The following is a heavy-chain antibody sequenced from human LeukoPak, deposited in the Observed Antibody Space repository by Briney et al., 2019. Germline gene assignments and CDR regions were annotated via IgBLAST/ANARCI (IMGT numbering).Heavy chain of an antibody. CDR2: IYPGDSDT. CDR1: GYSFTSYW. V-gene: IGHV5-51*01. D-gene: IGHD2-2*01. Sequence: GESLKISGKGSGYSFTSYWIGWVRQMPGKGLEWMGIIYPGDSDTRYSPSFQGQVTISADKSISTAYLQWSSLKASDTAMYYCARHQGDCSSTSCYHWFDPWGQGTLVTVSS. CDR3: ARHQGDCSSTSCYHWFDP. J-gene: IGHJ5*02.